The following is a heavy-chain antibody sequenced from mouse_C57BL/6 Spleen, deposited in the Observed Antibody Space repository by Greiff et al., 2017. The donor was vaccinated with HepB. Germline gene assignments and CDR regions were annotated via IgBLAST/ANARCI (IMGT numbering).Heavy chain of an antibody. Sequence: VQLQQSGPELVKPGASVKISCKASGYSFTSYYIHWVKQRPGQGLEWIGWIYPGSGNTKYNEKFKGKATLTADTSSSTAYMQLSSLTSEDSAVYYCARPPYYYGSSYGYFDVWGTGTTVTVSS. CDR3: ARPPYYYGSSYGYFDV. D-gene: IGHD1-1*01. V-gene: IGHV1-66*01. CDR1: GYSFTSYY. CDR2: IYPGSGNT. J-gene: IGHJ1*03.